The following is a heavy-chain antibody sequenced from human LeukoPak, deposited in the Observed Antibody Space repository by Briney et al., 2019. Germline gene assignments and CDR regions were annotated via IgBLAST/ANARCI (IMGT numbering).Heavy chain of an antibody. J-gene: IGHJ4*02. CDR1: GYTFSNYA. V-gene: IGHV1-18*01. Sequence: ASVKVSCKASGYTFSNYAITWVRQAPGQGLEWMGWISGDNGQTKYAQNFQDRVTTTTDTPTSTAYLELKSLRSDDTAVYYCARDPGTYTGSYYGLNWGQGTLVTV. D-gene: IGHD1-26*01. CDR3: ARDPGTYTGSYYGLN. CDR2: ISGDNGQT.